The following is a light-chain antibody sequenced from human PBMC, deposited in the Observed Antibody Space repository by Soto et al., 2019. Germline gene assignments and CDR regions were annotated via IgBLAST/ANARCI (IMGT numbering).Light chain of an antibody. J-gene: IGKJ2*01. CDR1: QSLLHSNGYNY. Sequence: DIVMTQSPLSLPVTPGEPASISCRSSQSLLHSNGYNYLDWYLQKPGQSPQLLIYLGSNRASGVTDRVSGSGSGTDFTLKISRVEAEDVGVYYCMQALQTPLTFGQGTKLEIK. V-gene: IGKV2-28*01. CDR3: MQALQTPLT. CDR2: LGS.